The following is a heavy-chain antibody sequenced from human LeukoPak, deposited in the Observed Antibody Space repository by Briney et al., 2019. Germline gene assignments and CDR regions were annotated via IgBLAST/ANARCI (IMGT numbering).Heavy chain of an antibody. J-gene: IGHJ4*02. CDR2: IYYSGST. Sequence: SETLSLTCTVSGGSISSYYWSWIRQPPGKGLEWIGYIYYSGSTNYNPSLKSRVTIPVDTSKNQFSLKLSSVTAADTAVYYCARHSGIAAAGLIYFDYWGQGTLVTVSS. CDR3: ARHSGIAAAGLIYFDY. D-gene: IGHD6-13*01. V-gene: IGHV4-59*08. CDR1: GGSISSYY.